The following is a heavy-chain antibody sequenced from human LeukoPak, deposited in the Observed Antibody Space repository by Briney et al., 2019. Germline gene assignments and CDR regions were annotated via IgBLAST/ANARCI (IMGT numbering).Heavy chain of an antibody. D-gene: IGHD4-17*01. CDR3: ARVEDGDSFAFDI. Sequence: SETLSLTCTVSGGSISTYHWNWIRQPPGKGLEWMGYIYYSGSTNYNPSLKSRVTISVDTSKNQFSLKLSSVTAADTAVYYCARVEDGDSFAFDIWGQGTMVTVSS. V-gene: IGHV4-59*01. CDR2: IYYSGST. CDR1: GGSISTYH. J-gene: IGHJ3*02.